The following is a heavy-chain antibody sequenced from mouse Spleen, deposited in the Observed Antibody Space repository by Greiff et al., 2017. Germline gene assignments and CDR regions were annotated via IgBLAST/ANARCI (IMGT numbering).Heavy chain of an antibody. Sequence: EVKLVESGGGLVKPGGSLKLSCAASGFTFSSYGMSWVRQTPDKRLELVATINSNGGSTYYPDSVKGRFTISRDNAKNTLYLQMSSLKSEDTAMYYCARTPNWDYFDYWGQGTTLTVSS. V-gene: IGHV5-6-3*01. D-gene: IGHD4-1*01. CDR3: ARTPNWDYFDY. J-gene: IGHJ2*01. CDR1: GFTFSSYG. CDR2: INSNGGST.